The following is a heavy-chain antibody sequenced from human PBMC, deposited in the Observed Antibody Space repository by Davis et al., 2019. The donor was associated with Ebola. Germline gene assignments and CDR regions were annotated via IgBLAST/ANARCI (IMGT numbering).Heavy chain of an antibody. CDR3: ARDQGIVGGTMVYGMDV. D-gene: IGHD1-26*01. V-gene: IGHV1-18*01. Sequence: ASVKVSCKASGYIFTNYGISWVRQAPGQGLEWLGRITADNGRTTYAQKIQGRVTLSTDTSTNTAYMELRNARSDDTAVYYCARDQGIVGGTMVYGMDVWGQGTTVAVSS. J-gene: IGHJ6*02. CDR1: GYIFTNYG. CDR2: ITADNGRT.